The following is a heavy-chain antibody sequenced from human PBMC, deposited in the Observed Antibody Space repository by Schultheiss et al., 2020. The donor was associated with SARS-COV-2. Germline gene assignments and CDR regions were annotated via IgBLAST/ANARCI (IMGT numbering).Heavy chain of an antibody. CDR1: GYSISNGYC. V-gene: IGHV4-38-2*02. D-gene: IGHD6-6*01. CDR3: ARDGSSSSAIAY. Sequence: SETLSLTCTVSGYSISNGYCWGWIRQPPGKGLEWIGNINHFGSTYFNPSLKSRLTMSVDTSKNQFSLKLSSVTAADTAVYYCARDGSSSSAIAYWGQGTLVTVSS. J-gene: IGHJ4*02. CDR2: INHFGST.